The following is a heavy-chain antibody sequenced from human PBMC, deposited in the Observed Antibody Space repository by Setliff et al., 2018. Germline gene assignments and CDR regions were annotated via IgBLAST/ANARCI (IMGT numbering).Heavy chain of an antibody. CDR1: GYPISRGFY. D-gene: IGHD4-17*01. CDR2: VYHSGSS. J-gene: IGHJ4*02. Sequence: PSETLSLTCTVSGYPISRGFYWGWIRQSPGKGLEWIGSVYHSGSSYQNPSLKSRVTISVDTSKNHFSLKLSSVTAADTAVYYCAGSTVTQVDYWGQGTLVTVSS. CDR3: AGSTVTQVDY. V-gene: IGHV4-38-2*02.